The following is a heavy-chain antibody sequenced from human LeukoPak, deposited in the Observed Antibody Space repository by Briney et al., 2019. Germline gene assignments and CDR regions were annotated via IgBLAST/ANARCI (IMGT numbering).Heavy chain of an antibody. CDR2: ISYDESKK. D-gene: IGHD6-19*01. J-gene: IGHJ6*02. V-gene: IGHV3-30*05. CDR1: RFTFSNFG. CDR3: ARAVRGYYYGLDV. Sequence: GGSLRLSCAASRFTFSNFGMHWVRQAPGKGLEWVALISYDESKKYYADSLKGRFTISRDNAKNSMWLQMNSLRADGTAVYYCARAVRGYYYGLDVWGQGTTVTVSS.